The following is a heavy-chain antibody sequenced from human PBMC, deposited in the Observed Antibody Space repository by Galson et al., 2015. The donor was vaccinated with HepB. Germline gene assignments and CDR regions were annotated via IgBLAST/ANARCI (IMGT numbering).Heavy chain of an antibody. D-gene: IGHD2-21*02. CDR2: ISSSSSTI. V-gene: IGHV3-48*01. CDR1: GFTFSSYS. Sequence: SLRLSCAASGFTFSSYSMNWVRQAPGKGLEWVSYISSSSSTIYYADSVKGRFTISRDNAKNSLYLQMNSLRAEDTAVYYCASNLVTEAFDYWGQGTLVTVSS. CDR3: ASNLVTEAFDY. J-gene: IGHJ4*02.